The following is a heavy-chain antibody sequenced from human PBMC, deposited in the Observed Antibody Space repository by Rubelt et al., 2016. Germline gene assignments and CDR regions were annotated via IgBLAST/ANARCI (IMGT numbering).Heavy chain of an antibody. D-gene: IGHD4-17*01. V-gene: IGHV4-39*07. CDR3: ARSTVRPDRAFDI. Sequence: QLQLQESGPGLVKPSETLSLTCTVSGGSISSSSYYWGWVRQPPGKGLEWIGEIYHSGSTNYNPSPKSRVTISVDKSKNQFSLKLSSVTAAETAVYYCARSTVRPDRAFDIWGQGTMVTVSS. J-gene: IGHJ3*02. CDR1: GGSISSSSYY. CDR2: IYHSGST.